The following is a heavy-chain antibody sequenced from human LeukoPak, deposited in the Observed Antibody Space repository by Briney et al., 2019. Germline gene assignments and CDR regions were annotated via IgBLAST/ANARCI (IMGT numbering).Heavy chain of an antibody. J-gene: IGHJ4*02. CDR1: GGSISSYC. CDR3: ARHSVRDTAMLDY. V-gene: IGHV4-59*08. CDR2: IYYSGST. Sequence: PSETLSLTCTVSGGSISSYCWSWIRQPPGKGLEWIGYIYYSGSTNYNPSLKSRVTISVDTSKNQFSLKLSSVTAADTAVYYCARHSVRDTAMLDYWGQGTLVTVSS. D-gene: IGHD5-18*01.